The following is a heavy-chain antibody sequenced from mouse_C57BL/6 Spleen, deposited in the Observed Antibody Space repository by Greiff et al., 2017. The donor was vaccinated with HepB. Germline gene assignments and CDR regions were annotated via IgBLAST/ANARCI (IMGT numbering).Heavy chain of an antibody. V-gene: IGHV5-6*02. CDR2: ISSGGSYT. Sequence: DVKLVESGGDLVKPGGSLKLSCAASGFTFSSYGMSWVRQTPDKRLEWVATISSGGSYTYYPDSVKGRFTISRDNAKNTLYLQMSSLKSEDTAMYYCARHGDSNYVYAMDYWGQGTSVTVSS. J-gene: IGHJ4*01. CDR1: GFTFSSYG. D-gene: IGHD2-5*01. CDR3: ARHGDSNYVYAMDY.